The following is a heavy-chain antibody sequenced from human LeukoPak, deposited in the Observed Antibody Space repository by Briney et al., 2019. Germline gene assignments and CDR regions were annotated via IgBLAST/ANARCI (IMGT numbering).Heavy chain of an antibody. J-gene: IGHJ3*01. Sequence: PSETLSLTCTVSRGAVSSHYWSWIRQPPRKGLEWIGYMYYSGSTNYNPSLKSRVTISVDTSKNQFSLKLSSVTAADTAVYYCARAQGTIVGAPFAFDVWGQGTMVTVSS. CDR2: MYYSGST. D-gene: IGHD1-26*01. CDR3: ARAQGTIVGAPFAFDV. V-gene: IGHV4-59*02. CDR1: RGAVSSHY.